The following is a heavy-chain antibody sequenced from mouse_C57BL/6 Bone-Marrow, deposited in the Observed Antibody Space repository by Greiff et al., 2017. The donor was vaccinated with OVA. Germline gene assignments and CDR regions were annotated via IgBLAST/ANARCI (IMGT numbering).Heavy chain of an antibody. Sequence: QVQLQQSGAELVKPGASVKLSCKASGYTFTEYTIHWVKQRSGTGLEWIGWFYPGSGSLEYNEKFKDKATLTADNSSSTVYMELSRLTSEDSAVYFCARHEDDYGFYYFDYWGQGTTLTVSS. CDR3: ARHEDDYGFYYFDY. CDR2: FYPGSGSL. D-gene: IGHD1-1*01. CDR1: GYTFTEYT. J-gene: IGHJ2*01. V-gene: IGHV1-62-2*01.